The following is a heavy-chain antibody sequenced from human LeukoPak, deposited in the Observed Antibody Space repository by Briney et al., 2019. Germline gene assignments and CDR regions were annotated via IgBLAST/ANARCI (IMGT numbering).Heavy chain of an antibody. CDR1: GYTFTGYY. J-gene: IGHJ4*02. V-gene: IGHV1-2*02. CDR2: INPNSGGT. Sequence: GASVKVSCKASGYTFTGYYMHWVRQAPGQGLEWMGWINPNSGGTNYAQKLQGRVTMTRDTSISTAYMELSRLRSDDTAVYYCARGPVLRYFDWLGYYFDYWGQGTLVTVSS. D-gene: IGHD3-9*01. CDR3: ARGPVLRYFDWLGYYFDY.